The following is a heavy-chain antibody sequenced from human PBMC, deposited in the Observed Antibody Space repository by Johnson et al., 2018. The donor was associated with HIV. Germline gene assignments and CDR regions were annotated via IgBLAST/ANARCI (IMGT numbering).Heavy chain of an antibody. J-gene: IGHJ3*02. V-gene: IGHV3-30*18. D-gene: IGHD3-16*01. CDR2: ISCDGSNK. CDR1: GFTFRKYR. Sequence: QVQLVESGGGVVQPGRSLRLSCEVFGFTFRKYRMASQAPGKGLEWVALISCDGSNKYYADSVKGRFTISRDNSKNTLYLQMNSLRVEDTAVYYCAKDFVAFWGRPADAFDIWGQGTMVTVSS. CDR3: AKDFVAFWGRPADAFDI.